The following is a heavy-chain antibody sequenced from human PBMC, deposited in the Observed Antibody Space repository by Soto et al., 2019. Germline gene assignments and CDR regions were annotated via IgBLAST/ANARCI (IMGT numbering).Heavy chain of an antibody. CDR1: GGSISSSSYY. CDR2: IYYSGST. CDR3: ARLTKYYDILTGYSYYFDY. Sequence: SETLSLTCTVSGGSISSSSYYWGWIRQSPGKGLEWIGSIYYSGSTYYNPSLKSRVTISVDTSKNQFSLKLSSVTAADTAVYYCARLTKYYDILTGYSYYFDYWGQGTLVTVSS. V-gene: IGHV4-39*01. J-gene: IGHJ4*02. D-gene: IGHD3-9*01.